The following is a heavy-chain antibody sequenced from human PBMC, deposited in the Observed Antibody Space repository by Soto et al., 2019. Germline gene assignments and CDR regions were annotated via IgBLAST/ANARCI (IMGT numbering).Heavy chain of an antibody. CDR2: ISAYSGNT. Sequence: GASVKVSCKASGYTFSSYGISWVRQAPGQGLEWMGWISAYSGNTNYAQKLQGRVTMTRDTSTSTVYMELSSLRSEDTAVYYCARDRRYSDVVGAANFDYWGQGILVTVSS. D-gene: IGHD2-15*01. CDR1: GYTFSSYG. CDR3: ARDRRYSDVVGAANFDY. J-gene: IGHJ4*02. V-gene: IGHV1-18*01.